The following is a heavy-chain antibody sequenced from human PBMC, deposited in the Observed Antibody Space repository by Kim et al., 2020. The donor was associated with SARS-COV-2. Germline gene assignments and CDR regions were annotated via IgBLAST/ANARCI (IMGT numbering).Heavy chain of an antibody. V-gene: IGHV4-61*01. CDR3: ARERMSDAF. CDR1: AGSVNSGSYY. Sequence: SGPGLVKPSETLSLTCTVSAGSVNSGSYYWSWIRQSPGKGLEWIGYVYYSGNTNYSPSLKSRVTISLDTSKNQFSLKLSSVTAADTAVYYCARERMSDAF. J-gene: IGHJ3*01. CDR2: VYYSGNT.